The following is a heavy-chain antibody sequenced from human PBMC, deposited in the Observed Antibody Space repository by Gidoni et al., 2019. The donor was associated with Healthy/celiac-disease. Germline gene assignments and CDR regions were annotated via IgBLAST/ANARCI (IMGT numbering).Heavy chain of an antibody. Sequence: QVQLVESGGGVVQPGRSLRLSCAASGFTFSSYGMHWVRQAPGKGLEWVAVISYDGSNKYYADSVKGRFTISRDNSKNTLYLQMNSLRAEDTAVYYCAKLAGMGGTETAYWGQGTLVTVSS. J-gene: IGHJ4*02. CDR3: AKLAGMGGTETAY. D-gene: IGHD1-26*01. CDR1: GFTFSSYG. CDR2: ISYDGSNK. V-gene: IGHV3-30*18.